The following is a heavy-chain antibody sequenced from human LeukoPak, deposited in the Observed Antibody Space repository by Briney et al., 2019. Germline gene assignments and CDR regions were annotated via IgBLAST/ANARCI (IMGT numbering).Heavy chain of an antibody. Sequence: PSQTLSLTCAVSGGSISSGGYSWSWIRQPPGKGLEWIGYIYHSGSTNYNPSLKSRVTISVDTSKNQFSLKLSSVTAADTAVYYCARGAYDILTGPNWGQGTLVTVSS. J-gene: IGHJ4*02. CDR3: ARGAYDILTGPN. V-gene: IGHV4-30-2*01. CDR2: IYHSGST. D-gene: IGHD3-9*01. CDR1: GGSISSGGYS.